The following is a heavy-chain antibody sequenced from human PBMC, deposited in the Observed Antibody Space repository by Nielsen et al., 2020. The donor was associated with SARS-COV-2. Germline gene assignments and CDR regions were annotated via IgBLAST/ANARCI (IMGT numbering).Heavy chain of an antibody. J-gene: IGHJ4*02. CDR3: AKDSYVYGDYFDS. D-gene: IGHD5-12*01. CDR1: GFTFSDYY. Sequence: GESLKISCAASGFTFSDYYMSWIRQAPGKGLEWVSYISDSSIYTNYADSVKGRFTISRDNSKNTLSLQMNSLRAEDTAIYYCAKDSYVYGDYFDSWGQGTLVTVSS. V-gene: IGHV3-11*03. CDR2: ISDSSIYT.